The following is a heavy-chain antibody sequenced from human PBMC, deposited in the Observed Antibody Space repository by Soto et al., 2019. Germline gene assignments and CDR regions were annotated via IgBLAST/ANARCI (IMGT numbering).Heavy chain of an antibody. CDR1: GGSISSSSYY. D-gene: IGHD2-2*01. Sequence: SETLSLTCTVSGGSISSSSYYWGWIRQPPGKGLEWIGSIYYSGSTYYNPSLKSRVTISVDTSKNQFSLKLSSVTAADTAVYYCASHRRGGEVPAATNPPWEYYYYYMDVWGKGTTVTVSS. CDR3: ASHRRGGEVPAATNPPWEYYYYYMDV. V-gene: IGHV4-39*01. J-gene: IGHJ6*03. CDR2: IYYSGST.